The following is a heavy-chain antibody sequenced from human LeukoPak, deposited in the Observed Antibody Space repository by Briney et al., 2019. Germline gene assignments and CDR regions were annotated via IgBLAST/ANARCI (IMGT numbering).Heavy chain of an antibody. D-gene: IGHD1-26*01. V-gene: IGHV3-13*01. CDR2: IGTAGDT. CDR3: ARAKWVGGTTIYFEY. CDR1: GFIFSKYD. J-gene: IGHJ4*02. Sequence: GGSLRLSCAASGFIFSKYDMHWVRQATGKGLEWVSGIGTAGDTYYPGSVKGRFTISRENARNSLYLQINSLRVGDAAVYYCARAKWVGGTTIYFEYWGQGTLVTVSS.